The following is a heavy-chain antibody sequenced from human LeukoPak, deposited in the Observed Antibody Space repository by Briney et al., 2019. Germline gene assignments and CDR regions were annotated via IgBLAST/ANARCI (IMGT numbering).Heavy chain of an antibody. CDR2: ILYDGSNK. V-gene: IGHV3-30*18. Sequence: GGSLRLSCAASGFTFSSYGMHWVRQAPGKGLEWVAVILYDGSNKYYADSVKGRFTISRDNSKNTLYLQMNSLRAEDTAVYYCAKVLRVTTWEPSPEGAFDIWGQGTMVTVSS. J-gene: IGHJ3*02. D-gene: IGHD1-26*01. CDR1: GFTFSSYG. CDR3: AKVLRVTTWEPSPEGAFDI.